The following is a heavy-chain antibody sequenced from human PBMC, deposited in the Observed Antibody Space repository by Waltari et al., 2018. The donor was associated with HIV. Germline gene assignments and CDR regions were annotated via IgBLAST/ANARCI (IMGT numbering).Heavy chain of an antibody. D-gene: IGHD6-19*01. J-gene: IGHJ3*02. Sequence: QVQLQESGPGLVKPSETLSLTCTVSGGSISSYYWSWIRQPPGKGLEWIGYIYYSGSTNYNPSRKSRVTISVDTSKNQFSLKLSSVTAADTAVYYCARGYSSGRIPFDIWGQGTMVTVSS. CDR2: IYYSGST. CDR1: GGSISSYY. CDR3: ARGYSSGRIPFDI. V-gene: IGHV4-59*01.